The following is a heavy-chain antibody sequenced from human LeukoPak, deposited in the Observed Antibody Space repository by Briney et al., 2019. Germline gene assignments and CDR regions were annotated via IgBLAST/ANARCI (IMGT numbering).Heavy chain of an antibody. CDR2: VHSSWSLT. Sequence: PGGSLRLSCAASGFTFSTYEMIWVRQAPGKGPEWVSYVHSSWSLTYYADSVKGRFTVSRDNAKNSLYLQMNSLRVEDTAVYYCARDSLHDYDGSSYGYFFDYWGQGTLVTVSS. J-gene: IGHJ4*02. CDR1: GFTFSTYE. D-gene: IGHD3-22*01. V-gene: IGHV3-48*03. CDR3: ARDSLHDYDGSSYGYFFDY.